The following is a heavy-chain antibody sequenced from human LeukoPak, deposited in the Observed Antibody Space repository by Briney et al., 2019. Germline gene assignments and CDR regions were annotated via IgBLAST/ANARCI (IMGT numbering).Heavy chain of an antibody. J-gene: IGHJ4*02. CDR1: GGSSSSGNW. CDR2: IHHSGST. CDR3: ARTGDRYFDY. D-gene: IGHD1-14*01. Sequence: KPSETLSLTTSDSGGSSSSGNWWSWVRQPPDKELEWIGEIHHSGSTSYNPSLKSRVTISVDKSRNQFSLKVNSVTAADTAVYYCARTGDRYFDYWGQGTLVTVSS. V-gene: IGHV4-4*02.